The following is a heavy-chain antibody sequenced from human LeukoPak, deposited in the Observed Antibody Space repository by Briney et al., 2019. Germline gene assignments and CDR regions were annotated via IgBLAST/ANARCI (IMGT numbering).Heavy chain of an antibody. J-gene: IGHJ4*02. CDR3: TRENYFDY. CDR1: GGSISSYY. Sequence: PSETLSLTCTVSGGSISSYYWGWIRQSPGKGLEWIGYIYYSGSTNYNPSLKSRVTISLDTSKNQFSLKLSSVPAADTAVYYCTRENYFDYWGQGTLVTVSS. CDR2: IYYSGST. V-gene: IGHV4-59*01.